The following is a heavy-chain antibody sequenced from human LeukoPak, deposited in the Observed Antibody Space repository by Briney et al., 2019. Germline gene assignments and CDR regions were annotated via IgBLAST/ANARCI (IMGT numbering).Heavy chain of an antibody. Sequence: GASVKVSCKASGYTFTSYYMHWVRQAPGHGLEWRGIINRSGGSTSYAQKCQGRGTITRDTSTSTVYMELSSLRSEDTAGYYCARVPAGASIAALTFDYWGQGALVTVAS. CDR2: INRSGGST. CDR1: GYTFTSYY. D-gene: IGHD6-6*01. J-gene: IGHJ4*02. CDR3: ARVPAGASIAALTFDY. V-gene: IGHV1-46*01.